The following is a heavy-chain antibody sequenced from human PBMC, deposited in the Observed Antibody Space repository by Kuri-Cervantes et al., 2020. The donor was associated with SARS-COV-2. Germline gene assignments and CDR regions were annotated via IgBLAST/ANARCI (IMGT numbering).Heavy chain of an antibody. V-gene: IGHV3-11*04. J-gene: IGHJ1*01. Sequence: GESLKISWAASGFTVSSNYMSWVRQAPGKGLEWVLYISSSETTIYYADSVKGRFTISRDNAKNSLYLQMNSLRAEDTAVYYCARTSYYDSSGYPGVEYFQHWGQGTRV. CDR3: ARTSYYDSSGYPGVEYFQH. D-gene: IGHD3-22*01. CDR2: ISSSETTI. CDR1: GFTVSSNY.